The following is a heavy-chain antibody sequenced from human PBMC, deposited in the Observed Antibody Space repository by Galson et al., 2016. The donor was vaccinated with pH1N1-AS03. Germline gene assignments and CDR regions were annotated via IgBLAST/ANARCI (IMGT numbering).Heavy chain of an antibody. D-gene: IGHD3-22*01. CDR3: AQSYDDSSGSDY. CDR2: IYGDGSRT. J-gene: IGHJ4*02. Sequence: SLRLSCAASGFTFCAHWMHWVRQAPGKGLMWVSRIYGDGSRTSYADSVKGRSTISRDNAKNTLYLQMNTLTVEDTAVYYCAQSYDDSSGSDYWGQGTLVTVSS. V-gene: IGHV3-74*01. CDR1: GFTFCAHW.